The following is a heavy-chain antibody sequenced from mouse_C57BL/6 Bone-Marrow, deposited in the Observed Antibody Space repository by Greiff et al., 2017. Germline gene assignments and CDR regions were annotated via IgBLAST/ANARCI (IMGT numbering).Heavy chain of an antibody. CDR1: GFNIKDDY. Sequence: VQLKQSGAELVRPGASVKLSCTASGFNIKDDYIHWVKQRPEQGLEWIGWIDPEIGDTEYASKFQGKATITLDTSSNPAYLQLSSLTSEDTAVYYCSSFDGNYFDFCGQGTPLTVAS. V-gene: IGHV14-4*01. D-gene: IGHD2-3*01. CDR3: SSFDGNYFDF. CDR2: IDPEIGDT. J-gene: IGHJ2*01.